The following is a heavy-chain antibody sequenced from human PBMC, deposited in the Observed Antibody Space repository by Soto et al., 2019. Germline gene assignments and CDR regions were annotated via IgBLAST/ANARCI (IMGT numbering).Heavy chain of an antibody. V-gene: IGHV5-51*01. CDR3: ARPGANTEYYFDY. J-gene: IGHJ4*02. CDR2: IYPGDSDT. D-gene: IGHD2-15*01. Sequence: GESLKISCKGSGYSFTSYWIGWVRQMHGKGLEWVGIIYPGDSDTRYSPSFTVQATISADKSFSTAYLQWSSLKASDTATYYCARPGANTEYYFDYWGQGTLVTVSS. CDR1: GYSFTSYW.